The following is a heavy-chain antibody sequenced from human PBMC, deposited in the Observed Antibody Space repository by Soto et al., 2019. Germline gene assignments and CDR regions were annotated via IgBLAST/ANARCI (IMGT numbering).Heavy chain of an antibody. CDR2: IYTSGST. CDR3: ARAVQDYYGSGSYYFQGFDP. D-gene: IGHD3-10*01. Sequence: SETLSLTCTVSGGSISSGGYYWSWIRQPAGKGLEWIGRIYTSGSTNYNPSLKSRVTMSVDTSKNQFSLKLSSVTAADTAVYYCARAVQDYYGSGSYYFQGFDPWGQGTLVTVSS. J-gene: IGHJ5*02. V-gene: IGHV4-61*02. CDR1: GGSISSGGYY.